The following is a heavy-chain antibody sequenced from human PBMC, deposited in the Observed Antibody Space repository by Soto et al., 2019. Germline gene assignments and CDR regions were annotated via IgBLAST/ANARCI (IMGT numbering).Heavy chain of an antibody. CDR1: GVSIRTGGYC. V-gene: IGHV4-31*03. Sequence: PSETLSLTCTVSGVSIRTGGYCWSWIRQHPGKGLEWLGYVCYTGRSGRTFYNPSLKSRVSLSLDTFKNQVSLKLNSVTAADTAVFYCARDRRSGYGPDFWGQGTLVTVSS. D-gene: IGHD6-19*01. J-gene: IGHJ4*02. CDR2: VCYTGRSGRT. CDR3: ARDRRSGYGPDF.